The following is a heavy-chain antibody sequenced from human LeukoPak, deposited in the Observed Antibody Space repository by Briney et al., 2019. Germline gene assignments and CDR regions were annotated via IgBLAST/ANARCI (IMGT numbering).Heavy chain of an antibody. D-gene: IGHD6-13*01. CDR2: INTSGST. J-gene: IGHJ6*02. V-gene: IGHV4-4*07. CDR3: ARVLAAGYYYYGMDV. Sequence: SETLSLTCTVSGGSISSYYWSWIRQPAGKGLEWIGRINTSGSTNYNPSLKSRVTMSVDMSKNQFSLKLSSVTAADTAVYYCARVLAAGYYYYGMDVWGQGTTVTVSS. CDR1: GGSISSYY.